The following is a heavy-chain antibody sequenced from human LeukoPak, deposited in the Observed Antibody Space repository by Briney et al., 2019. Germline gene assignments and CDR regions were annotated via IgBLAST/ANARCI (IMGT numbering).Heavy chain of an antibody. D-gene: IGHD3-22*01. J-gene: IGHJ1*01. CDR1: GYTLTELS. Sequence: ASVKVSCKVSGYTLTELSMHWVRQAPGKGLEWMGGFDPEDGETIYAQKFQGRVTITADKSTSTAYMELSSLRSEDTAVYYCTRGYYYDSSGYYSAEYFQHWGQGTLVTVSS. CDR3: TRGYYYDSSGYYSAEYFQH. V-gene: IGHV1-24*01. CDR2: FDPEDGET.